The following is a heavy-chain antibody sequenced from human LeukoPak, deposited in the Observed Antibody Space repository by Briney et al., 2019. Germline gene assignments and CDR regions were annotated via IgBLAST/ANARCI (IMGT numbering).Heavy chain of an antibody. V-gene: IGHV3-11*01. CDR3: ARLRRVSYDYVWGSYRYNWFDP. CDR1: GFTFSDYY. CDR2: ISNRGDTI. J-gene: IGHJ5*02. D-gene: IGHD3-16*02. Sequence: PGGSLRLSCAASGFTFSDYYMSWIRQAPGKGLEWVSYISNRGDTIFYADSVKGRFTISRDNAKNALHLQMNSLRAEDTAMYYCARLRRVSYDYVWGSYRYNWFDPWGQGTLVTVSS.